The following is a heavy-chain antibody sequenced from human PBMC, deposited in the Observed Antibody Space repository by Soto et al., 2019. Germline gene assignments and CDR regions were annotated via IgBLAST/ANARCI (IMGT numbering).Heavy chain of an antibody. D-gene: IGHD6-19*01. CDR2: ISTSGTT. Sequence: SETLSLTCTVSGSSISSYFWTWFRQPAGKGLDWIGSISTSGTTNYNPSLKSRVTMSVETSKNHFSLNLSSVTAAETAVYYCEREAGQDRWFDPWGQGTLVTVS. J-gene: IGHJ5*02. CDR3: EREAGQDRWFDP. V-gene: IGHV4-4*07. CDR1: GSSISSYF.